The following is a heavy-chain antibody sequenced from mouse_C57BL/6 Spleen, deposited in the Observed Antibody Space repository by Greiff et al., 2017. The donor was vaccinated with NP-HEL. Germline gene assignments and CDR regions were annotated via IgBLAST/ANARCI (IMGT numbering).Heavy chain of an antibody. D-gene: IGHD2-4*01. J-gene: IGHJ3*01. CDR1: GYTFTSYW. CDR2: IDPSDSYT. CDR3: ARDDSFAY. Sequence: VQLQQSGAELVMPGASVKLSCKASGYTFTSYWMHWVKQRPGQGLEWIGEIDPSDSYTNYNQKFKGKSTLTVDKSSSTAYMQLSSLTSEDSAVYYCARDDSFAYWGQGTLVTVSA. V-gene: IGHV1-69*01.